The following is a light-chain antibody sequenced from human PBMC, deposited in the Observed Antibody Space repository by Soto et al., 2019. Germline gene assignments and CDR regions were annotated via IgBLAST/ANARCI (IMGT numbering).Light chain of an antibody. Sequence: QSVLTQPPSVSAAPRQRVTISCSGSSSNIGNNAVNWYQQLPGKAPKLLIYDDDVLSSGVSDRFSASKSGTSASLAIGGLQSEDEADYYCAAWDDSLNGQVFGGGTKLTVL. V-gene: IGLV1-36*01. CDR3: AAWDDSLNGQV. CDR2: DDD. J-gene: IGLJ3*02. CDR1: SSNIGNNA.